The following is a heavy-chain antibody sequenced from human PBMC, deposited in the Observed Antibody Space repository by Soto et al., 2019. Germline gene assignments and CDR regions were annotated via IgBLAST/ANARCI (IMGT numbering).Heavy chain of an antibody. J-gene: IGHJ5*02. V-gene: IGHV4-39*01. CDR1: GGSINSSSYF. D-gene: IGHD6-19*01. Sequence: SETLSLTCSVSGGSINSSSYFWGWVRQPPGKGLEWIGSIYYSGSTYYNPSLRSRVTISVDTSKNQFSLKLSSVTAADTAVFYRARHYSSGSRNWFDPWGQGTLVTVSS. CDR3: ARHYSSGSRNWFDP. CDR2: IYYSGST.